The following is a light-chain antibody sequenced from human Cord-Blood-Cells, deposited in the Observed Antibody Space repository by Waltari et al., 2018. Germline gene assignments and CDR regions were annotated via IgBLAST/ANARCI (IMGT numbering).Light chain of an antibody. CDR3: QQRSNWPPSLT. CDR1: QMPSSY. CDR2: DAL. J-gene: IGKJ4*01. Sequence: EIVLTQSPPTLPWSLGERATLSCRASQMPSSYLAWYQQKPGQAPRLLIYDALNRATGIPARFSGSGSGTDFTLTISSLEPEDFAVYYCQQRSNWPPSLTFGGGTKVEIK. V-gene: IGKV3-11*01.